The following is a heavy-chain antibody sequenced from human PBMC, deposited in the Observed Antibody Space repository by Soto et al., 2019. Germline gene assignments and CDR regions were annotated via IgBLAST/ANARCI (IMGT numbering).Heavy chain of an antibody. CDR3: ARDKGSAVADPHYYYGMDV. CDR1: GGTFGSYA. Sequence: SVKVSCKASGGTFGSYAISWVRQAPGQGLEWMGGIIPIFGTANYAQKFQGRVTITADESTSTAYMELSSLRSEDTAVYYCARDKGSAVADPHYYYGMDVWGQGTTVTVSS. V-gene: IGHV1-69*13. J-gene: IGHJ6*02. D-gene: IGHD6-19*01. CDR2: IIPIFGTA.